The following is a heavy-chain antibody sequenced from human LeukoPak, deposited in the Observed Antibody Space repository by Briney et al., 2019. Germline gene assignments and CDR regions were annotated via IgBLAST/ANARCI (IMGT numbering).Heavy chain of an antibody. Sequence: QPGRSLRLSCAASGFTFSSYAMHWVRQAPGKGLEWVAVISYDGSNKNYADSVKGRFTISRDNSKNTLYLQMNSLRAEDTAVYYCISLKYYFDYWGQGTLVTVSS. V-gene: IGHV3-30-3*01. CDR1: GFTFSSYA. CDR2: ISYDGSNK. J-gene: IGHJ4*02. CDR3: ISLKYYFDY.